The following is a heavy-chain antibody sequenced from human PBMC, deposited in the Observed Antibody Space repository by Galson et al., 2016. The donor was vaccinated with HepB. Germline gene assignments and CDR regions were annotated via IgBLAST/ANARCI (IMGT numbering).Heavy chain of an antibody. J-gene: IGHJ4*02. D-gene: IGHD3-9*01. CDR1: GFTFSSYT. V-gene: IGHV3-30-3*02. Sequence: SLRLSCAASGFTFSSYTMHWVRQAPGKGLEWVAVISYDGSNKYYADSVKGRFTISRDTSKNMVSLQMNSLRGDDTAVYYCAKNPHNAAGYHFDYWGQGVLVTVSS. CDR2: ISYDGSNK. CDR3: AKNPHNAAGYHFDY.